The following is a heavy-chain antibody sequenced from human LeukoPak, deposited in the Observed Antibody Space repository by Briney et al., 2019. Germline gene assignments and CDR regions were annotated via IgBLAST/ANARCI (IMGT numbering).Heavy chain of an antibody. CDR1: GFTFGSYA. CDR3: ARDYSGYEIDY. V-gene: IGHV3-30-3*01. Sequence: SGGSLRLSCAASGFTFGSYAMHWVRQAPGKGLEWVAVILFDGTNKRYADSVKGPFTISRHNSRNTLSLQMDSLRVEDTAVYYCARDYSGYEIDYWGQGTLVTVSS. J-gene: IGHJ4*02. D-gene: IGHD5-12*01. CDR2: ILFDGTNK.